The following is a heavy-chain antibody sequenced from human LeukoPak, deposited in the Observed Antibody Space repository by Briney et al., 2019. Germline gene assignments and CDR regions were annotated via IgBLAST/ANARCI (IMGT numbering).Heavy chain of an antibody. Sequence: GGSLRLSCAASGFTFSNAWMSWVRQAPGKGLEWVANIKQDGSEKYYVDSVKGRFTISRDNAKNSLYLQMNSLRAEDTAVYYCARDRVVGATSGYWGQGTLVTVSS. V-gene: IGHV3-7*01. CDR1: GFTFSNAW. J-gene: IGHJ4*02. CDR3: ARDRVVGATSGY. CDR2: IKQDGSEK. D-gene: IGHD1-26*01.